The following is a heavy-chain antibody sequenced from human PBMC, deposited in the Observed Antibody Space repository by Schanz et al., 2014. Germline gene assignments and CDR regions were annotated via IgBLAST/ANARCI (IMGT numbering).Heavy chain of an antibody. D-gene: IGHD3-3*01. CDR1: GNTLSAYY. J-gene: IGHJ3*01. V-gene: IGHV1-2*02. CDR3: ARTASHDVWRGYIPHYAFDL. CDR2: IDPNSGGT. Sequence: QVPLVQSGADVKKPGASVKVSCKASGNTLSAYYIHWIRQAPGQGLEWMGWIDPNSGGTNYAQKFQGRVTMTSDPSFTTVYMEVNSLTSDDTAVFYCARTASHDVWRGYIPHYAFDLWGQGTVVIVSS.